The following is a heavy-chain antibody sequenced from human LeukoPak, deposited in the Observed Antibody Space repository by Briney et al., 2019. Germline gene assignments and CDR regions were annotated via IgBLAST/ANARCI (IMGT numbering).Heavy chain of an antibody. CDR2: ISSSGSTI. CDR1: GFTFSSYE. CDR3: ARVEGYKYGYAFDY. D-gene: IGHD5-18*01. Sequence: PGGSLRLSCAASGFTFSSYEMNWIRQSPEKGLEWVSYISSSGSTIYYADSVKGRFTMSRDNAKNSLSLQMNSLRAEDTAVYYCARVEGYKYGYAFDYWGQGTVVTVSS. J-gene: IGHJ4*02. V-gene: IGHV3-48*03.